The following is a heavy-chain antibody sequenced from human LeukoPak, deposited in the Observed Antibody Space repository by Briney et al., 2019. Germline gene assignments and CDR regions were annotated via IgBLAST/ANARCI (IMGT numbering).Heavy chain of an antibody. V-gene: IGHV3-30*18. Sequence: GRSMRLSCAASGFTFSNYGMQWVRQAPGKGLEWVAVVSHDGRTTFYADSVKGRFTISRDNSRNTLDLQMYSLRAEDTAVYFCVKEPTSYSSGWYFQHWGQGTLVTVSS. CDR1: GFTFSNYG. J-gene: IGHJ1*01. D-gene: IGHD6-25*01. CDR3: VKEPTSYSSGWYFQH. CDR2: VSHDGRTT.